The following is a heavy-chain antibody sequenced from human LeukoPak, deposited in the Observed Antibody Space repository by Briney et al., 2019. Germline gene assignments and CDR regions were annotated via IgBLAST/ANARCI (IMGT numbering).Heavy chain of an antibody. Sequence: PSETLSLTCTVSGGSISSHYWSWIRQPPGKGLEWIAYIHYSGSTNYNPSLTSRVTISVDTSKNQFSLKLTSVTAADTAVYYCARSLSTGPSAAGDAFYFYYGMDVWGQGTTVTVSS. CDR2: IHYSGST. CDR1: GGSISSHY. J-gene: IGHJ6*02. V-gene: IGHV4-59*11. D-gene: IGHD6-13*01. CDR3: ARSLSTGPSAAGDAFYFYYGMDV.